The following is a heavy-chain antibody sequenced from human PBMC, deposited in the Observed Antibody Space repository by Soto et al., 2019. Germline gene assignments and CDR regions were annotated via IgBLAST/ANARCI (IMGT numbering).Heavy chain of an antibody. J-gene: IGHJ4*02. Sequence: QVRLQESGPGLVKPSQTLSLTCTVSGGSISSAAYYWSWIRQHPGKGLEWIGYVSHSGSTYYNPSVKSRVIISVDTSKNPFSLSLASVTAADTAVYYCAREYTYGSNFFDCWGQGARVTVSS. V-gene: IGHV4-31*03. D-gene: IGHD5-18*01. CDR1: GGSISSAAYY. CDR3: AREYTYGSNFFDC. CDR2: VSHSGST.